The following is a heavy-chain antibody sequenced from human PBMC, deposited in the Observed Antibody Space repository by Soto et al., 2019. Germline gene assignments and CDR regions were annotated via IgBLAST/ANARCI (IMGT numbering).Heavy chain of an antibody. Sequence: SETLSLTCTVSGGSISSSSYYWGWIRQPPGKGLEWIGSIYYSGSTYYNPSLKSRVTISVDTSKNQFSLKLSSVTAADTAVYYCASPSSRSYSSGWYCYFDYWGQGTLVTVS. D-gene: IGHD6-19*01. CDR3: ASPSSRSYSSGWYCYFDY. V-gene: IGHV4-39*01. J-gene: IGHJ4*02. CDR1: GGSISSSSYY. CDR2: IYYSGST.